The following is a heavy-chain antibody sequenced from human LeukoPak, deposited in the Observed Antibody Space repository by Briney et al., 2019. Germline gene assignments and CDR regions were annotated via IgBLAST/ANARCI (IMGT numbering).Heavy chain of an antibody. CDR3: ARAPYSGSYGGHFDY. CDR1: GFTFSSYG. D-gene: IGHD1-26*01. CDR2: IWYDGSNK. V-gene: IGHV3-33*01. J-gene: IGHJ4*02. Sequence: GGSLRLSCAASGFTFSSYGMHWVRQAPGKGLEWVAVIWYDGSNKYYADSVKGRFTISRDNSKNTLYLQMNTLRAEDTAMYYCARAPYSGSYGGHFDYWGQGTLVTVSS.